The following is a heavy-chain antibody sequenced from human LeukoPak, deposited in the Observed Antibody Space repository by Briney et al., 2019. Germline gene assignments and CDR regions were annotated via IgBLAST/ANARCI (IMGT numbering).Heavy chain of an antibody. D-gene: IGHD3-16*01. CDR1: GFTFSSYS. V-gene: IGHV3-48*01. CDR2: ISSSSSTI. CDR3: ARALSGSFASYYYYYMDV. Sequence: GGSLRLSCAASGFTFSSYSMNWVRQAPGKGLEWVSYISSSSSTIYYADSVKGRFTISRDNAKNSLYLQMNSLRAEDTAVYSCARALSGSFASYYYYYMDVWGKGTTVTISS. J-gene: IGHJ6*03.